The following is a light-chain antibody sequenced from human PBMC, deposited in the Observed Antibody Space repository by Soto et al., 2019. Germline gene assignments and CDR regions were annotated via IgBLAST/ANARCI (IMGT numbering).Light chain of an antibody. V-gene: IGKV3-20*01. Sequence: EIVLTQSPDTLSLSPGERDTLSCRTSQTVSSSYLAWYQQRPGQSPRLLIYGGSIRATDVPDRFSGSGSGTEFTLTISRLEPDDCAGYFCQCQQFKVSPVFAFGLWTRREIK. CDR1: QTVSSSY. CDR2: GGS. CDR3: QCQQFKVSPVFA. J-gene: IGKJ2*01.